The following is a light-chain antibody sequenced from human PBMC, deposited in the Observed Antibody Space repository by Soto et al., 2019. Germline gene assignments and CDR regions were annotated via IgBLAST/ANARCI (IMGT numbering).Light chain of an antibody. J-gene: IGLJ1*01. CDR2: GNS. CDR3: AAWDDTLNGLV. V-gene: IGLV1-40*01. CDR1: SSNIGAGYD. Sequence: QSVLTQPPSVSGAPGQRVTISCTGSSSNIGAGYDVHWYQQLPGTAPKLLIYGNSNRPSGVPDRFSGSKSGTSASLAITGLQAEDEADYYCAAWDDTLNGLVFGAGTKLTVL.